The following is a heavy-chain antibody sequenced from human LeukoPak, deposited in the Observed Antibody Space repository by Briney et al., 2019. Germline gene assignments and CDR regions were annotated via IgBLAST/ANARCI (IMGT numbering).Heavy chain of an antibody. J-gene: IGHJ4*02. CDR3: ARGKYYYDSSGYDY. CDR2: IIPVFGTA. V-gene: IGHV1-69*05. D-gene: IGHD3-22*01. Sequence: SVKVSCKASGGTFSSYAISWVRQAPGQGLEWMGGIIPVFGTANYAQKFQGRVTITTDESTSTAYMELSSLRSEDTAVYYCARGKYYYDSSGYDYWGQGTLVTVSS. CDR1: GGTFSSYA.